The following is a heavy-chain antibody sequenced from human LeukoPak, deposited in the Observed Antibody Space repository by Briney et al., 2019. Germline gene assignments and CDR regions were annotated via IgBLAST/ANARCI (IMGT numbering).Heavy chain of an antibody. J-gene: IGHJ6*02. CDR1: GFTVNSNY. D-gene: IGHD4-17*01. Sequence: GGSLRLSCAASGFTVNSNYMSWVRQAPGKGLEWVSVIYSGGTTYYADSVKGRFTISRDSSKNTLYLQMNSLRAEDTAVYYCARAMTTVSRYGMDVWGQGTTVTVSS. CDR3: ARAMTTVSRYGMDV. V-gene: IGHV3-66*01. CDR2: IYSGGTT.